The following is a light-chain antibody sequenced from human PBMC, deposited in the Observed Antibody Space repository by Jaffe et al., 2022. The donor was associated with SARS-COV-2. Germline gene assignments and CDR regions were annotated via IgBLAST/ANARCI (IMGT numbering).Light chain of an antibody. CDR3: SSYTSSGTMV. CDR1: SSDVGGYNY. Sequence: QSALTQPASVSGSPGQSITISCTGTSSDVGGYNYVSWYQQHPGKAPKFMIFDVSNRPSGVSNRFSGSKSGNTASLTISGLQAEDEADYYCSSYTSSGTMVFGGGTKVTVL. CDR2: DVS. V-gene: IGLV2-14*03. J-gene: IGLJ3*02.